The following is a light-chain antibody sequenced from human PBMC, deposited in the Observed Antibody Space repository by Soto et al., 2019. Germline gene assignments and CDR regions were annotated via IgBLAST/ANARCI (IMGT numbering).Light chain of an antibody. CDR2: GVS. Sequence: QSALTQPASVSGSPGQSITISCTGTITDIGAYNYVSWYQQHPGKAPKLLIYGVSSRPSGVSNRFSGSKSGNAAYLTISALQADDEAEYYRSSYPSRITNYVFGNGTKVTV. J-gene: IGLJ1*01. CDR3: SSYPSRITNYV. V-gene: IGLV2-14*01. CDR1: ITDIGAYNY.